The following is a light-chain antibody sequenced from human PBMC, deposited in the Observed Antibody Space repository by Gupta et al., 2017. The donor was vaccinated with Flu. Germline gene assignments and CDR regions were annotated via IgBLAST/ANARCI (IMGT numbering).Light chain of an antibody. CDR2: DAS. V-gene: IGKV3-15*01. CDR3: KQYRNWPQT. Sequence: GERATLSCRASEFISSNLDWYQQRPGQAPRRLIFDASTRATGIPARFSGSAYGTEFTLTISNLQSEYFAVYYCKQYRNWPQTFGQGTRLDIK. J-gene: IGKJ2*01. CDR1: EFISSN.